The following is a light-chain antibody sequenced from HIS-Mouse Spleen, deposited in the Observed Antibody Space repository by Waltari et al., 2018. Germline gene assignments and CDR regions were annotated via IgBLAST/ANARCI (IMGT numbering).Light chain of an antibody. CDR1: ALPKQY. Sequence: SYELTQPPSVSVSPGQTARITCSGDALPKQYAYLSQQKSGQAPVLVIYEDSKRPSGIPERFSGSSSGTMATLTISGAQVEDEADYYCYSTDSSGNHRGVFGGGTKLTVL. CDR3: YSTDSSGNHRGV. CDR2: EDS. J-gene: IGLJ2*01. V-gene: IGLV3-10*01.